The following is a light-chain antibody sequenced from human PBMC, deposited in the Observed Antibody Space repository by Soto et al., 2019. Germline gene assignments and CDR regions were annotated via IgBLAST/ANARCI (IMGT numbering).Light chain of an antibody. J-gene: IGKJ4*01. V-gene: IGKV1-27*01. CDR2: AAS. CDR3: LRYNSAPLT. CDR1: QGISNY. Sequence: DIQMTQSPSSLSASVGDRVTITCRASQGISNYLAWYQQKPGKVPMLLIYAASTLRSGVPSRFSGSGSGTGFTLTISSLQPEDVSTYYCLRYNSAPLTFGGGTKVEIK.